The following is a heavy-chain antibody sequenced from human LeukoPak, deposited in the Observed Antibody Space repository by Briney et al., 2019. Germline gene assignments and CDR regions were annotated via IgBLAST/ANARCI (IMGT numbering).Heavy chain of an antibody. CDR1: GFTFSDYW. Sequence: GGSLRLSCPASGFTFSDYWMSWVRLAPGKGLEWVANIKYDGSETYYVDSVKGRFTISRDNAKNSLYLQMNSLRVEDTAVYYCATYSSSNGREFQYWGQGTLVTVSS. D-gene: IGHD2-2*01. J-gene: IGHJ1*01. CDR2: IKYDGSET. CDR3: ATYSSSNGREFQY. V-gene: IGHV3-7*01.